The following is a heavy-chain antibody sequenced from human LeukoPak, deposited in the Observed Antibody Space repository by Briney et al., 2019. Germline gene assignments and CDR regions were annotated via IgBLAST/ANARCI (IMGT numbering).Heavy chain of an antibody. D-gene: IGHD5-18*01. V-gene: IGHV3-9*01. CDR1: GFTFDDYA. CDR3: AKDKGYGLRGIDY. Sequence: PGGSLRLSCAASGFTFDDYAMHWVRQAPGKGLEWVSGISWNSGSIGYADSVKGRFTISRDNAKNSLYLQMNSLRAEDTALYYCAKDKGYGLRGIDYWGQGTLVTVSS. CDR2: ISWNSGSI. J-gene: IGHJ4*02.